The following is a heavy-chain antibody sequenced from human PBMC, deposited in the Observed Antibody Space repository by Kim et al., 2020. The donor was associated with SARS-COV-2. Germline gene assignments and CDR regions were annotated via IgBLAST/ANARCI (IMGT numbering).Heavy chain of an antibody. CDR2: ISYDGSNK. Sequence: GGSLRLSCAASGFTFSSYGMHWVRQAPGKGLEWVAVISYDGSNKYYADSVKGRFTISRDNSKNTLYLQMNSLRAEDTAVYYCAKEVGSVPAAIDYYYYGMDVWGQGTTVTVSS. CDR3: AKEVGSVPAAIDYYYYGMDV. CDR1: GFTFSSYG. D-gene: IGHD2-2*01. V-gene: IGHV3-30*18. J-gene: IGHJ6*02.